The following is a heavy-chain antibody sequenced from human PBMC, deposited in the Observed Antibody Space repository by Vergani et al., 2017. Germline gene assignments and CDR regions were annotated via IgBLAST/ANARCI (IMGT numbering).Heavy chain of an antibody. Sequence: EVQLLESGGGLVQPGGSLRLFCAASGFTFSSYAMSWVRQAPGKGLEWVSAISGSGGSTYYADSVKGRFTLSRDNSKNTLYLQMNSLRAEDTAVYYCARASVVAATYYFDYWGQGTLVTVSS. CDR1: GFTFSSYA. J-gene: IGHJ4*02. V-gene: IGHV3-23*01. CDR3: ARASVVAATYYFDY. CDR2: ISGSGGST. D-gene: IGHD2-15*01.